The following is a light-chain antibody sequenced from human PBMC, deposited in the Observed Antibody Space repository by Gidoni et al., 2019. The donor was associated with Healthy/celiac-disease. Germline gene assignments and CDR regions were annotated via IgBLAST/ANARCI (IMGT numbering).Light chain of an antibody. Sequence: EIVLTESPGTLSLSPGERATLSCRASQSVSSSYLAWYQQTPGQAPRLPIYGASSRATCIPDRFSGSGSGTDFSLTISRLWPEDFAVYYCQQYCSSPWTFGQGTKVEIK. CDR2: GAS. CDR3: QQYCSSPWT. J-gene: IGKJ1*01. CDR1: QSVSSSY. V-gene: IGKV3-20*01.